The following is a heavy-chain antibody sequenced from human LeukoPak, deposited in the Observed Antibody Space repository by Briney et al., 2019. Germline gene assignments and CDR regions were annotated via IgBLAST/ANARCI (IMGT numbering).Heavy chain of an antibody. CDR3: AKAGPVIVVAKYYFDY. Sequence: GGSLRLSCAASGFTFSSYGMRWVRQAPGKGLEWVAVISYDGSNKYYADSVKGRFTISRDNSKNTLYLQMNSLRAEDTAVYYCAKAGPVIVVAKYYFDYWGQGTLVTVSS. J-gene: IGHJ4*02. CDR1: GFTFSSYG. CDR2: ISYDGSNK. D-gene: IGHD3-22*01. V-gene: IGHV3-30*18.